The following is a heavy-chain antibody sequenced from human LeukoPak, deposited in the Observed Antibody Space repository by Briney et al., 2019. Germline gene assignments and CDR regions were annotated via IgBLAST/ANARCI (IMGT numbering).Heavy chain of an antibody. Sequence: PSETLSLTCTVSGYSISSGYYWGWIRQPPGKGLEWIGSIYHSGSTYYNPSLKSRVTISVDTSKNQFSLKLSPVTAADTAVYYCARDIAAAGTVLVGYFDYWGQGTLVTVSS. CDR2: IYHSGST. D-gene: IGHD6-13*01. CDR3: ARDIAAAGTVLVGYFDY. V-gene: IGHV4-38-2*02. CDR1: GYSISSGYY. J-gene: IGHJ4*02.